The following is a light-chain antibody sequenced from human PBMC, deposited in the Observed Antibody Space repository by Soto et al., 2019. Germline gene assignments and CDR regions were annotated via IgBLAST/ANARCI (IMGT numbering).Light chain of an antibody. V-gene: IGLV3-1*01. CDR1: KLGDKY. CDR2: QDT. Sequence: SYELTQPPSVSVSPGQTASITCSGDKLGDKYACWYQQKPGQSPVLVIYQDTKRPSGIPERFSGSNSGNTATLTISGTQAMDEADYYCKGCDSNTEGVFGTGTKLTVL. J-gene: IGLJ1*01. CDR3: KGCDSNTEGV.